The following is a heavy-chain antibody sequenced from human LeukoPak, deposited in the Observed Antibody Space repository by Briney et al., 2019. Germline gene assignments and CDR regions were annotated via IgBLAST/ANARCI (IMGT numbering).Heavy chain of an antibody. CDR3: ARESRGWYEDY. D-gene: IGHD6-19*01. CDR1: GGSISSSSYY. CDR2: IYYSGST. V-gene: IGHV4-39*07. J-gene: IGHJ4*02. Sequence: SETLSLTCTVSGGSISSSSYYWGWIRQPPGKGLEWIGSIYYSGSTYYNPSLKSRVTISVDTSKNQFSLKLSSVTAADTATYYCARESRGWYEDYWGQGTLVTVSS.